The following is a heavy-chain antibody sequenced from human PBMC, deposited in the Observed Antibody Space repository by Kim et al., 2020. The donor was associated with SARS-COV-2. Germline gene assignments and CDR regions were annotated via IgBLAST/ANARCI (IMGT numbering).Heavy chain of an antibody. CDR3: AKDTRNRYCSSTSCSAIYSGPETGFDY. Sequence: GGSLRLSCAASGFTFSSYAMSWVRQAPGKGLEWVSAISGSGGSTYYADSVKGRFTISRDNSKNTLYLQMNSLRAEDTAVYYCAKDTRNRYCSSTSCSAIYSGPETGFDYWGQGTLVTVSS. CDR2: ISGSGGST. CDR1: GFTFSSYA. D-gene: IGHD2-2*01. V-gene: IGHV3-23*01. J-gene: IGHJ4*02.